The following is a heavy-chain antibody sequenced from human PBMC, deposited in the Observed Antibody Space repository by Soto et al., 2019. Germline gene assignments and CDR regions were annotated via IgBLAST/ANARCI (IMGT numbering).Heavy chain of an antibody. CDR3: AKDRATTIFGVGPYYYGMDV. V-gene: IGHV3-9*01. CDR1: GFTCDDYA. CDR2: ISWNSGSI. D-gene: IGHD3-3*01. J-gene: IGHJ6*02. Sequence: SLRLACAASGFTCDDYAMHWVRQAPGKGLEWVSGISWNSGSIGYADSVKGRFTISRDNAKNSLYLQMNSLRAEDTALYYCAKDRATTIFGVGPYYYGMDVWGQGTTVTVSS.